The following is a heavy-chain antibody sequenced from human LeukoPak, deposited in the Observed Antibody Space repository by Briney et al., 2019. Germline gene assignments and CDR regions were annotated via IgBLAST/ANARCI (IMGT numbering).Heavy chain of an antibody. Sequence: GGSLRLSCAASGFTFNRYWMSWVRQAPGKGLEWVANIKQDGSEKYYVDSVKGRFTISRDNAKNSLYLQMNSLRAEDTAVYYCANGYCSGGSCYSDYYYGMDVWGKGTTVTVSS. CDR2: IKQDGSEK. CDR1: GFTFNRYW. D-gene: IGHD2-15*01. V-gene: IGHV3-7*01. CDR3: ANGYCSGGSCYSDYYYGMDV. J-gene: IGHJ6*04.